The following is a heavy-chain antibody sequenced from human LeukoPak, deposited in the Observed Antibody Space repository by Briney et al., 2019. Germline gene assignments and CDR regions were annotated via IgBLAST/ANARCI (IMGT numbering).Heavy chain of an antibody. CDR3: AREEPAAINWFDP. V-gene: IGHV1-69*01. CDR1: GGTFSSYA. D-gene: IGHD2-2*02. J-gene: IGHJ5*02. Sequence: SVKVSCKASGGTFSSYAISWVRQAPGQGLEWMGGIIPIFGTANYAQKFQGRVTIAADESTSTAYMELSSLRSEDTAVYYCAREEPAAINWFDPWGQGTLVTVSS. CDR2: IIPIFGTA.